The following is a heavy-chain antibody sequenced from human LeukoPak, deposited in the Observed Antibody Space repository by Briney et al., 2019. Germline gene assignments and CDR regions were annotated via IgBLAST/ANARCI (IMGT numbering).Heavy chain of an antibody. Sequence: SENLSLTCTVSDGSISSYDWSWIRKPPGKGLEWIGYIYYSGSTNYNPSLKSRVTISVDTSKNQFSLKLSSVTAADTAVYYCARAFDDILTGYYALDYWGQGTLVTVSS. CDR1: DGSISSYD. V-gene: IGHV4-59*01. J-gene: IGHJ4*02. D-gene: IGHD3-9*01. CDR3: ARAFDDILTGYYALDY. CDR2: IYYSGST.